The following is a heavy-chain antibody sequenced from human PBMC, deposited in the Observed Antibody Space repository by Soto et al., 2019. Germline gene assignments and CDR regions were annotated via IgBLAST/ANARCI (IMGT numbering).Heavy chain of an antibody. CDR3: ARVRYYDFWSGYPPPDV. Sequence: PVGSLRLSCAASGFTFSSYGMHWVRQAPGKGLEWVAVIWYDGSNKYYADSVKGRFTISRDNSKNTLYLQMNSLRAEDTAVYYCARVRYYDFWSGYPPPDVWGQGTTATVSS. CDR2: IWYDGSNK. V-gene: IGHV3-33*01. CDR1: GFTFSSYG. D-gene: IGHD3-3*01. J-gene: IGHJ6*02.